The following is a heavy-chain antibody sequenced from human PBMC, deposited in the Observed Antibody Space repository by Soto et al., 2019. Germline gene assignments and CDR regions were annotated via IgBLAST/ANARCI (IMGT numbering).Heavy chain of an antibody. J-gene: IGHJ6*02. CDR2: ISGSGGST. Sequence: GGSLRLSCAASGFTFSSYAMSWVRQAPGKGLEWVSAISGSGGSTYYADSVKGRFTISRDNSKNTLYLQMNSLRAEDTAVYYCAKELVAYYYDSSGFVNGMDVWGQGTTVTVSS. CDR3: AKELVAYYYDSSGFVNGMDV. V-gene: IGHV3-23*01. CDR1: GFTFSSYA. D-gene: IGHD3-22*01.